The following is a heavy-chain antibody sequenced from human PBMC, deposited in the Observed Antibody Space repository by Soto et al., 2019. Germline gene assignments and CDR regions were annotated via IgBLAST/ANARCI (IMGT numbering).Heavy chain of an antibody. V-gene: IGHV7-4-1*01. Sequence: ASVKVSCKASGYTFTSYAMNWVRQAPGQGLEWMGWINTNTGNPTYAQGFTGRFVFSLDTSVSTAYLQICSLKAEDTAVYYCARGGVIVLAPAAVPNYYYGMDVWGQGTTVTVSS. CDR3: ARGGVIVLAPAAVPNYYYGMDV. J-gene: IGHJ6*02. CDR1: GYTFTSYA. D-gene: IGHD2-2*01. CDR2: INTNTGNP.